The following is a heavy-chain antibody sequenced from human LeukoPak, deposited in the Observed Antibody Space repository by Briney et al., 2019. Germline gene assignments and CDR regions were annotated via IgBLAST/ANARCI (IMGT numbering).Heavy chain of an antibody. CDR2: IYYSGST. V-gene: IGHV4-61*01. Sequence: SEPLSLPCTVSGGSVSSGSYYWRWIRQPPGKGLEWIGYIYYSGSTNYNPSLKSRVTISVDTSKNQFSLKLSSVTAADTAVYYCARDIRWSSSWYYYGMDVWGQGTTVTVSS. J-gene: IGHJ6*02. D-gene: IGHD6-13*01. CDR1: GGSVSSGSYY. CDR3: ARDIRWSSSWYYYGMDV.